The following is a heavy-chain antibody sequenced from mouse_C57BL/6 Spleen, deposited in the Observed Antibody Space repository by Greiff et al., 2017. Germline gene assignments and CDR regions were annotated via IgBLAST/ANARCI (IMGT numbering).Heavy chain of an antibody. Sequence: QVQLKESGAELVRPGASVTLSCKASGYTFTDYEMHWVKQTPVHGLEWIGAIDPETGGTAYNQKFKGKAILTADKSSSTAYMELRSLTSEDSAVYYCTRGRELGHLDYWGQGTTLTVSS. J-gene: IGHJ2*01. CDR2: IDPETGGT. V-gene: IGHV1-15*01. CDR1: GYTFTDYE. D-gene: IGHD4-1*01. CDR3: TRGRELGHLDY.